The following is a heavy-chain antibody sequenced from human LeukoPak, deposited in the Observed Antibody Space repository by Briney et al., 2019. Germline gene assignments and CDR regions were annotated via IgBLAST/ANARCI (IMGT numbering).Heavy chain of an antibody. D-gene: IGHD3-9*01. V-gene: IGHV3-7*01. Sequence: GGSLRLSCAASGFTFSNAWMSWVRQAPGKGLEWVANIKQDGSEKYYVDSVKGRFTISRDNAKNSLYLQMNSLRAEDTAVYYCARSSYDILTGYGPYYYGMDVWGQGTTVTVSS. CDR2: IKQDGSEK. J-gene: IGHJ6*02. CDR3: ARSSYDILTGYGPYYYGMDV. CDR1: GFTFSNAW.